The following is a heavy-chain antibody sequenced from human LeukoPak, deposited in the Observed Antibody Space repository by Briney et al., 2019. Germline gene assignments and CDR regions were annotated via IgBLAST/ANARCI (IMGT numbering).Heavy chain of an antibody. CDR1: GYTFTSYA. V-gene: IGHV7-4-1*02. CDR3: ARGRSSGRWRTTKLGNFDY. D-gene: IGHD6-19*01. Sequence: ASVKVSCKASGYTFTSYAMNWVRQAPGQGLEWMGWINTNTGNPTYAQGFTGRFVFSLDTSVSTAYLQISSLKAEDTAVYYCARGRSSGRWRTTKLGNFDYWGQGTLVTVSS. CDR2: INTNTGNP. J-gene: IGHJ4*02.